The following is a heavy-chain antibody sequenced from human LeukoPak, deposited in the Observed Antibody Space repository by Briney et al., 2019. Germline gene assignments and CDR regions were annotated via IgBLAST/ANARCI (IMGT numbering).Heavy chain of an antibody. V-gene: IGHV4-59*08. CDR1: GGSISSYH. CDR2: IYYSGST. CDR3: ARQVLITFEGVIAHWYFDL. Sequence: SETLSLTCSVSGGSISSYHWSWIRQPPGKGLEWLGYIYYSGSTNYNPSLRRRVTISVETSKNQFSLKLSSVAAADTAVYYCARQVLITFEGVIAHWYFDLWGRGTLVTVSS. J-gene: IGHJ2*01. D-gene: IGHD3-16*02.